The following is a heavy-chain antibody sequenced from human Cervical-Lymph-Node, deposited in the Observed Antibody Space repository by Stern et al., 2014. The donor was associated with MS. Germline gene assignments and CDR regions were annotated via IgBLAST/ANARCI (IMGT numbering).Heavy chain of an antibody. CDR2: MWYDGSNK. V-gene: IGHV3-33*01. D-gene: IGHD6-19*01. Sequence: MQLVESGGGVVQPGRSLRLSCAASGFTFNYYGMNWVRQAPGKGLEWVAVMWYDGSNKYYADSVKGRFTISRDNSKNTLYLQMNSLRAEDTAVYYCARERWSSGWYFDYWGQGTLVTVSS. J-gene: IGHJ4*02. CDR1: GFTFNYYG. CDR3: ARERWSSGWYFDY.